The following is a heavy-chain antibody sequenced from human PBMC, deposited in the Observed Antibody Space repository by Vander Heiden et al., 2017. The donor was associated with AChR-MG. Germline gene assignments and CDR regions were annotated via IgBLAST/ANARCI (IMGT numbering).Heavy chain of an antibody. Sequence: QVQLQESGPGLVKPSETLSLTCTVSGGSVSSYYWNWIRQPPGKGLEWLGYFYFRGSTNHHPFLKSRVTISVGTSKNQVSLKLSSGTPADTGGYYCARDAGHHGLGFWGQGTLVT. J-gene: IGHJ4*02. CDR1: GGSVSSYY. CDR2: FYFRGST. V-gene: IGHV4-59*02. CDR3: ARDAGHHGLGF. D-gene: IGHD3-16*01.